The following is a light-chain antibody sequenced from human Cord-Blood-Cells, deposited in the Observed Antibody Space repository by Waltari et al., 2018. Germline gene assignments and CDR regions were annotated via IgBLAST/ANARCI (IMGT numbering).Light chain of an antibody. Sequence: QSALTQPASVSGSPGQSITISCTGTRSAVGGYNYVSWYQQHPGKAPKLMIYEVSNRPSGVSNRFSGSKSGNTASLTISGLQAEDEADYYCSSYTSSSIVVFGGGTKLTVL. CDR3: SSYTSSSIVV. CDR1: RSAVGGYNY. J-gene: IGLJ2*01. CDR2: EVS. V-gene: IGLV2-14*01.